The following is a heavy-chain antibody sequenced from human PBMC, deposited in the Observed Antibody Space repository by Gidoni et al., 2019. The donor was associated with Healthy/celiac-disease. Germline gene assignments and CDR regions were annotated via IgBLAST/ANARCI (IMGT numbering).Heavy chain of an antibody. D-gene: IGHD3-3*01. V-gene: IGHV1-69*04. CDR1: GGTFSSYA. CDR3: ARDLSSGVVPTENWFDP. CDR2: IIPILGIA. J-gene: IGHJ5*02. Sequence: QVQLVQSGAEVKKPGSSVKVSCKASGGTFSSYAISWVRQAPGQGLEWMGRIIPILGIANYAQKFQGRVTITADKSTSTAYMELSSLRSEDTAVYYCARDLSSGVVPTENWFDPWGQGTLVTVSS.